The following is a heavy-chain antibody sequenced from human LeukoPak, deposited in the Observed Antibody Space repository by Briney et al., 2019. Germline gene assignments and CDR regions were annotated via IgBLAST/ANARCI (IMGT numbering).Heavy chain of an antibody. CDR3: AKGRRLLLRVPFDY. V-gene: IGHV3-53*01. D-gene: IGHD3-22*01. Sequence: GGSLRLSCAASGFTVSSNYMSWVRQAPGKGLEWVSLIYSGGSTYYADSVKGRFTISRDNSKNTLYLQMNSLRAEDTAVYYCAKGRRLLLRVPFDYWGQGTLVTVSS. CDR1: GFTVSSNY. J-gene: IGHJ4*02. CDR2: IYSGGST.